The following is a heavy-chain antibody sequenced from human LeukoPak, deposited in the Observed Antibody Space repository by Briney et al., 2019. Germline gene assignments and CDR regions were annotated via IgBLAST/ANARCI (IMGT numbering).Heavy chain of an antibody. J-gene: IGHJ3*01. V-gene: IGHV4-59*01. Sequence: SETLSLTCTVSGGAISGYYWSWIRQPPGKGLEWIGYIYYSGNTNYNPTLKSRVTISVETSKNQFSLNLSSVTAADTAIYYCARDVNDAFDVWGQGTMVTVSS. CDR1: GGAISGYY. D-gene: IGHD2/OR15-2a*01. CDR2: IYYSGNT. CDR3: ARDVNDAFDV.